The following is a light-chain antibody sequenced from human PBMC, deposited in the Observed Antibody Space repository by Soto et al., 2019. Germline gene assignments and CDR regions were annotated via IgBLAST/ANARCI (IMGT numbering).Light chain of an antibody. J-gene: IGLJ3*02. CDR3: QAYDYTLTAPV. V-gene: IGLV1-40*01. CDR2: GNR. Sequence: QSVLTQPPSVSGAPGQRVTLSCTGNTSNLGAGYDVHWYQQLPGAAPKLVIFGNRNRPSGVPERFSGSKSGTSASLAITGLQAEDAADYYCQAYDYTLTAPVFGGGTQLTVL. CDR1: TSNLGAGYD.